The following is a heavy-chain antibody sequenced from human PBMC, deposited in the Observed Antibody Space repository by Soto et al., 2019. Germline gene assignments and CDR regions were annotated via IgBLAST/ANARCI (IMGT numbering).Heavy chain of an antibody. CDR1: GGSLSGYY. CDR3: ARGLLGGAAT. D-gene: IGHD1-26*01. Sequence: QVQLQKWGAGLLKPSETLSLTCAVYGGSLSGYYWSWIRQPPGKGLEWIGEINRSGSTNYIPSLKSRVIISVDTSKNQFSLKLSSVTAADTAVYYCARGLLGGAATGGQGTLVTVSS. CDR2: INRSGST. V-gene: IGHV4-34*01. J-gene: IGHJ4*02.